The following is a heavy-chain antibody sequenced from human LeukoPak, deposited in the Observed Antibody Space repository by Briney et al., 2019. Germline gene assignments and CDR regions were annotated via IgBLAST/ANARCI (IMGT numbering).Heavy chain of an antibody. CDR2: IYSGGST. D-gene: IGHD3-16*01. V-gene: IGHV3-53*01. CDR3: ARWDRFGYYYYGMDV. CDR1: GFTFSSYA. J-gene: IGHJ6*02. Sequence: GGSLRLSCAASGFTFSSYAMSWVRQAPGKGLEWVSVIYSGGSTYYADSVKGRFTISGDNSKNTLYLQMNSLRAEDTAVYYCARWDRFGYYYYGMDVWGQGTTVTVSS.